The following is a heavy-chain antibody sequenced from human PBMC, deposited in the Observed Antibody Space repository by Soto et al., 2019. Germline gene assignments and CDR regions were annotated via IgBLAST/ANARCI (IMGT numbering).Heavy chain of an antibody. J-gene: IGHJ6*03. CDR1: GGSFSGYY. V-gene: IGHV4-34*01. D-gene: IGHD2-2*01. Sequence: QVQLQQWGAGLLKTSVTLSLTCAVYGGSFSGYYWSWIRQPPGKGLEWIGEINHSGSTNYNPSLKSRVTISVDTSKNQFSLKLRSVTAADTAVYYCARGGVPAAIRSYYYYYYMDVWGKGTTVTVSS. CDR3: ARGGVPAAIRSYYYYYYMDV. CDR2: INHSGST.